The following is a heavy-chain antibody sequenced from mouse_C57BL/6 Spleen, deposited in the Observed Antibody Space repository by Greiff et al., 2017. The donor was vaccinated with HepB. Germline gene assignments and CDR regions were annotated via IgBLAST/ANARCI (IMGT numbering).Heavy chain of an antibody. D-gene: IGHD2-4*01. CDR2: ISSGGDYI. Sequence: EVKLVESGEGLVKPGGSLKLSCAASGFTFSSYAMSWVRQTPGKRLGWVAYISSGGDYIYYADTVKGRFTISRDNARNTLYLQMSSLKSEDTAMYYCTREGYDYDVGRSFAYWGQGTLVTVAA. CDR1: GFTFSSYA. J-gene: IGHJ3*01. V-gene: IGHV5-9-1*02. CDR3: TREGYDYDVGRSFAY.